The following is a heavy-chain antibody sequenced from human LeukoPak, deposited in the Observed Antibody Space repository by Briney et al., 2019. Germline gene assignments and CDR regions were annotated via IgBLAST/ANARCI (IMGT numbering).Heavy chain of an antibody. CDR3: ARSSGYDRGAPYYFDY. V-gene: IGHV3-23*01. Sequence: GGSLRLSCAASGFTLSSYAMSWVRQSPGKGLEWVSAISGSGGSTYYADSVKGRFNISRDNAKNSLYLQMNSLRAEDTAVYYCARSSGYDRGAPYYFDYWGQGTLVTVSS. CDR1: GFTLSSYA. D-gene: IGHD5-12*01. J-gene: IGHJ4*02. CDR2: ISGSGGST.